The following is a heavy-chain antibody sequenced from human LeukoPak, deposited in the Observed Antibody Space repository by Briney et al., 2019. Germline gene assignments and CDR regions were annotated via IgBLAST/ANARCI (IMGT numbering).Heavy chain of an antibody. Sequence: GGSLRLSCAASGFTFSSYVMNWVRQAPGQGLEWVPTISGGGDTLHYADSVRGRFTISRDNSKNTLELQMASLRAEDTAVYYCARPRGWERRWYFDLWGRGTLVTVSS. CDR1: GFTFSSYV. J-gene: IGHJ2*01. CDR3: ARPRGWERRWYFDL. D-gene: IGHD1-26*01. CDR2: ISGGGDTL. V-gene: IGHV3-23*01.